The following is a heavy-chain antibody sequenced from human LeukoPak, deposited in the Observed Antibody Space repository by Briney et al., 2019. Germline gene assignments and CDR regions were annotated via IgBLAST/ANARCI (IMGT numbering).Heavy chain of an antibody. D-gene: IGHD2-2*01. CDR2: IYPGDSDT. V-gene: IGHV5-51*01. CDR1: GYSFTSYW. Sequence: GESLKISCKGSGYSFTSYWIGWVRQMPAKGLEWMGIIYPGDSDTRYSPSFQGQVTISADESISTAYLQWSSLKASDTAMYYCARSVCSSTRCYPYGMDVWGKGTTVTVSS. J-gene: IGHJ6*04. CDR3: ARSVCSSTRCYPYGMDV.